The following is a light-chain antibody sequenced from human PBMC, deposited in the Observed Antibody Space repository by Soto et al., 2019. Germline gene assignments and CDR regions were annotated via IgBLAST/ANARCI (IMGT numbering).Light chain of an antibody. CDR1: SSDGDGDNY. CDR2: EVS. CDR3: YSYAGSNNFPYV. J-gene: IGLJ1*01. V-gene: IGLV2-8*01. Sequence: QSALTQPPSASVAPGQTVTISCTGTSSDGDGDNYVSWYQQHPGKAPKLMIYEVSKRPSGVPDRFSGSKSGNTASLTVSGLQAEDEADYYCYSYAGSNNFPYVFGTGTKLTVL.